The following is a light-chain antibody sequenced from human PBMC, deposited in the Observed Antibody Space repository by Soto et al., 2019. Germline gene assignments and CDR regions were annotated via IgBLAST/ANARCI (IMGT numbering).Light chain of an antibody. CDR1: SSGIGTFNL. V-gene: IGLV2-23*02. Sequence: QSVLTQPASVSGSPGQSIAISCTGNSSGIGTFNLVSWYQQHPGKAPKLIIYEVNKRPSEISSRFSGSKSGNTASLTISGLRAEDEPDYYCYSFAGFNTQFGGGTKVTVL. CDR3: YSFAGFNTQ. CDR2: EVN. J-gene: IGLJ2*01.